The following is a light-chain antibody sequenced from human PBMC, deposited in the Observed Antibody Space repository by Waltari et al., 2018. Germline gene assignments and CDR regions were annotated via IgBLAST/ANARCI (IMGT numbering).Light chain of an antibody. Sequence: DIQMTQSPSSLAASVGDRVTITCRASQSISKYLNWYQQKPGQAPNLLIYAASTLQSGVPSRFSGSGSVTDFALTITSLQPEDSAVYYCQQSYTTPMYTFGQGTKLEI. V-gene: IGKV1-39*01. CDR1: QSISKY. J-gene: IGKJ2*01. CDR2: AAS. CDR3: QQSYTTPMYT.